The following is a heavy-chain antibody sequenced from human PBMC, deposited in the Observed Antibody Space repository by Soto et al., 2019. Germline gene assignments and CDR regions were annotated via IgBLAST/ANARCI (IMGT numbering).Heavy chain of an antibody. Sequence: ASVKVSCKASGYHFASYYIHWVRQAPGQGLEWMGIINSSGGSTSYAQKFQGRVTVTRDTSTNTVYMELSSLRSEDTALYYCARDGSYGDYDYWGQGTLV. CDR2: INSSGGST. V-gene: IGHV1-46*01. CDR1: GYHFASYY. CDR3: ARDGSYGDYDY. J-gene: IGHJ4*02. D-gene: IGHD4-17*01.